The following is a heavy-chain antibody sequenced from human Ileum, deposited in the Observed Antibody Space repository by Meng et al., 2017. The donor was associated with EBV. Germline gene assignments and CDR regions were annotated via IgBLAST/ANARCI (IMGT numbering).Heavy chain of an antibody. D-gene: IGHD3-22*01. CDR2: IYHHGTT. V-gene: IGHV4-4*02. CDR3: ARLDSSGYYFGGWFDP. CDR1: GGSIISSKW. J-gene: IGHJ5*02. Sequence: QRQESGPRLVKPSGTVSLTFAVSGGSIISSKWWSWVRQSPGTGLEWIGEIYHHGTTNYNPSLKSRVTISVDTSKNKFFLNLTSLTAADTAVYYCARLDSSGYYFGGWFDPWGQGILVTVSS.